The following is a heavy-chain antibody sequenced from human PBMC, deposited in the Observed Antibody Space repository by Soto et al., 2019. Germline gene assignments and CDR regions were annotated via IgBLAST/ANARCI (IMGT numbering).Heavy chain of an antibody. D-gene: IGHD2-21*02. CDR2: ISGGGGST. V-gene: IGHV3-23*01. CDR3: AEGFIVVVTVIRPDDAFDA. CDR1: GFTFGNYG. J-gene: IGHJ5*01. Sequence: EVQLLESGGGLVQPGGSLRLSCAASGFTFGNYGMNWVRQAPGKGLEWVSGISGGGGSTYYADSVKGRFTISRDPSKNKIILEMKRLGSGETAVYYRAEGFIVVVTVIRPDDAFDAWGQGTLVTVSS.